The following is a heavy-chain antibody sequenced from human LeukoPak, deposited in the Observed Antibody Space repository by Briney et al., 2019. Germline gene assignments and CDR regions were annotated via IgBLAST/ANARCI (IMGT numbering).Heavy chain of an antibody. CDR1: GGSISSGGYY. CDR3: ARTYHGSGSYYDR. J-gene: IGHJ4*02. CDR2: IYYSGRT. V-gene: IGHV4-31*03. D-gene: IGHD3-10*01. Sequence: SETLSLTCTVSGGSISSGGYYWGWIRQLPGKGLEWIGYIYYSGRTYYNPSLKSRLTISIDTSKNQFSLNLKSVTAADTAVYYCARTYHGSGSYYDRWGQGTLVTVSS.